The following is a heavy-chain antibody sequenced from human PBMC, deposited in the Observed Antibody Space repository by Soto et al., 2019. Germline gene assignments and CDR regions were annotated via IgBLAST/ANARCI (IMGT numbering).Heavy chain of an antibody. J-gene: IGHJ4*02. V-gene: IGHV1-69*02. CDR3: ASLRVGLWFGDWGY. Sequence: QVQLVQSGAEVKKPGSSVKVSCKASGGTFSSYTISWVRQAPGQGLEWMGRIIPILGIANYAQKFQGRVTITADKSTSTAYMELSSLRSEYTAVYYCASLRVGLWFGDWGYWGQGTLVTVSS. CDR1: GGTFSSYT. CDR2: IIPILGIA. D-gene: IGHD3-10*01.